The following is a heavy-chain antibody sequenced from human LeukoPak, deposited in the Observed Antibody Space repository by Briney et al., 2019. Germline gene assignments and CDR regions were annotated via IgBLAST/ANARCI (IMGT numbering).Heavy chain of an antibody. CDR2: INPRDGST. CDR1: GYTFISYY. Sequence: GASVKVSCKASGYTFISYYMHWVRQAPGQGPEWLAMINPRDGSTTFGQNFQVRVTMTRDTSTSTVYMELSSLRSEDTAVYYCARGPFSGSTYHPNYLDYWGQGTLVTVSS. V-gene: IGHV1-46*01. CDR3: ARGPFSGSTYHPNYLDY. D-gene: IGHD1-26*01. J-gene: IGHJ4*02.